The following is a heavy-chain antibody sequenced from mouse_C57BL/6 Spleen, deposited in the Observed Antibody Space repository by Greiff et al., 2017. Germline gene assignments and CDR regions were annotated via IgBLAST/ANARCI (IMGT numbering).Heavy chain of an antibody. Sequence: EVQLQQSGPVLVKPGASVKMSCKASGYTFTDYYMNWVKQSHGKSLEWIGVINPDNGGTSYNQKFKGKATLTVDKSSSTAYLERNRLTSEDSAVYYCGRYYYGSSYGRLFAYWGQGTLVTVSA. D-gene: IGHD1-1*01. CDR1: GYTFTDYY. V-gene: IGHV1-19*01. CDR3: GRYYYGSSYGRLFAY. J-gene: IGHJ3*01. CDR2: INPDNGGT.